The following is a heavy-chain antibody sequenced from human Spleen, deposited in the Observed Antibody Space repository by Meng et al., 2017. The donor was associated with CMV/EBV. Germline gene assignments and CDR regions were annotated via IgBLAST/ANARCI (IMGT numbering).Heavy chain of an antibody. J-gene: IGHJ6*02. CDR3: AREYYDFWSGYLSLRGPGYYGMDV. CDR2: INPNPNSGDT. V-gene: IGHV1-2*02. D-gene: IGHD3-3*01. Sequence: ASVKVSCKASGYTFIGYYIHWVRQAPGQGLEWMGWINPNPNSGDTKYAQKFQGRVTMTRDTSFSTAYMHLSGLTSDDTAVYYCAREYYDFWSGYLSLRGPGYYGMDVWGQGTTVTVSS. CDR1: GYTFIGYY.